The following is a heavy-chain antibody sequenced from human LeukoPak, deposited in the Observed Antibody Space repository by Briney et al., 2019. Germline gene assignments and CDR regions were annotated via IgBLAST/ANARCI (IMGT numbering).Heavy chain of an antibody. CDR1: GFTFDDYG. CDR2: IHWSGGST. Sequence: PGGSLRLSCAASGFTFDDYGMSWVRQAPGKGLEWVSGIHWSGGSTGYAGSVKGRFTISRDKAKNSLYLQMNSLRAEDTALYYCARLSNSGYARNYFDYWGQGTLVTVSS. J-gene: IGHJ4*02. CDR3: ARLSNSGYARNYFDY. V-gene: IGHV3-20*04. D-gene: IGHD5-12*01.